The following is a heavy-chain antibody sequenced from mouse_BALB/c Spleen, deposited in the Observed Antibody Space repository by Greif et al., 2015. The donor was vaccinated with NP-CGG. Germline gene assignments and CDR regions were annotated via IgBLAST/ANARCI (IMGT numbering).Heavy chain of an antibody. CDR2: IDPANGNT. V-gene: IGHV14-3*02. CDR3: ARKPGRGLYFDY. CDR1: GFNIKDTY. J-gene: IGHJ2*01. D-gene: IGHD4-1*01. Sequence: EVMLVESGAELVRPGASVKLSCTASGFNIKDTYMHWVKQRPEQGLEWIGRIDPANGNTKYDPKFQGKATITADTSSNTAFLQLSSLTSEDTAVYYCARKPGRGLYFDYWGQGTPLPVSS.